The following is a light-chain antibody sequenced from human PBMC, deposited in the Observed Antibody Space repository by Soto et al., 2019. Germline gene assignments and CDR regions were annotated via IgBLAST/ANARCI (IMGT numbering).Light chain of an antibody. CDR2: EVI. V-gene: IGLV2-23*02. CDR1: SSDVGSYNI. CDR3: CSYAGRSTLV. Sequence: QSALTQPASVSGSPGQSITISCTGTSSDVGSYNIVSWYQQHPGKAPKLMIYEVIKRPSGVSNRFSGSKSGNTASLTISGLQAEDEADYYCCSYAGRSTLVFGGGTKLTVL. J-gene: IGLJ2*01.